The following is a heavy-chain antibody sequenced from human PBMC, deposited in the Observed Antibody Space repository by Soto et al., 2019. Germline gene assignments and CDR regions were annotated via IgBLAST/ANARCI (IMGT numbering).Heavy chain of an antibody. CDR2: IIPIFGTA. D-gene: IGHD5-18*01. CDR1: GVTFSSYA. V-gene: IGHV1-69*13. Sequence: QVQLVQSGAEVKKPGSSVKVSCNASGVTFSSYAISWVRHAPGQGLEWMGGIIPIFGTANYAQQFQGRVTITADESTSTDYMELSSLRSEGTAVYYCARNWALDTSMGPIDYWGQVTLVTVSS. CDR3: ARNWALDTSMGPIDY. J-gene: IGHJ4*02.